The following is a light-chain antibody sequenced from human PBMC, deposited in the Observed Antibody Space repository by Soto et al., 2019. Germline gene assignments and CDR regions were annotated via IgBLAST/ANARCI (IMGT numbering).Light chain of an antibody. CDR3: KQYGISPT. CDR1: QSVSSNY. J-gene: IGKJ1*01. CDR2: DVS. Sequence: DIVLTQSPGTLSLSPGERATLSCRSSQSVSSNYLAWYQQKPDQAPRLVIYDVSGTATGIPDRFSGSGSGSNFTLTTSTLEPEDSAVYYCKQYGISPTFGQGTKVEIK. V-gene: IGKV3-20*01.